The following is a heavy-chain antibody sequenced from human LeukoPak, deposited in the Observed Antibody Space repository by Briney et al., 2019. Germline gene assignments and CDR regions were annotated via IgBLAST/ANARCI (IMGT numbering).Heavy chain of an antibody. D-gene: IGHD6-13*01. J-gene: IGHJ5*02. CDR1: GGSISSGGYY. V-gene: IGHV4-31*03. CDR2: IYYSGST. Sequence: PSETLSLTCTVSGGSISSGGYYWSWIRQHPGKGLEWIGYIYYSGSTYYNPSLKSRVTISVDTSKNQFSLKLSSVTAADTAVYYSARGHRIAAAGLFVWFDPWGQGTLVTVSS. CDR3: ARGHRIAAAGLFVWFDP.